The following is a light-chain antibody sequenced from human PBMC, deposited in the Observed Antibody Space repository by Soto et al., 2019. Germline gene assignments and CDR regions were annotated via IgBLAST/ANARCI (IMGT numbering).Light chain of an antibody. CDR3: QQYYTLPLT. Sequence: DIVMTQSPDSLAVSLGEMASINCESSEGVFFTSNNKKYLAWYQQKPGKPPKXLLSWASARESGVPERFSGSGSGTLFTLSISSLQAEDVEVYYCQQYYTLPLTFGGGTKVDIK. V-gene: IGKV4-1*01. J-gene: IGKJ4*01. CDR1: EGVFFTSNNKKY. CDR2: WAS.